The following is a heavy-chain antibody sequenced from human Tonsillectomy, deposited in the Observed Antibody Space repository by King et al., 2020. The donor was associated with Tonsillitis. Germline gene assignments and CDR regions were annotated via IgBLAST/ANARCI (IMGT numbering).Heavy chain of an antibody. J-gene: IGHJ5*02. D-gene: IGHD3-16*01. CDR2: ISYDGSNK. V-gene: IGHV3-30*03. Sequence: VQLVESGGGVVQPGRSLRLSCAASGFTFSIYGMHWARQAPGRGLGGVTIISYDGSNKYYADSVKGRFTISRDNSKNTLYLQMNSLRAEDTAVYYCARDPGYGSSLGYNWFDPWGQGTLVTVSS. CDR3: ARDPGYGSSLGYNWFDP. CDR1: GFTFSIYG.